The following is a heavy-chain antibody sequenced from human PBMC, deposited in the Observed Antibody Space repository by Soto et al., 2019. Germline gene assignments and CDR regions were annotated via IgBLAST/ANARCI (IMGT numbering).Heavy chain of an antibody. V-gene: IGHV3-53*01. CDR3: ARGSYSSSWDWYFDL. J-gene: IGHJ2*01. Sequence: GGSLRLSCAASGFTVSSNYMSWVRQAPGKGLEWVSVIYSGGSTYYADSVKGRFTISRDNSKNTLYLQMNSLRAEDTAVYYCARGSYSSSWDWYFDLWGRGTLVTVSS. CDR2: IYSGGST. CDR1: GFTVSSNY. D-gene: IGHD6-13*01.